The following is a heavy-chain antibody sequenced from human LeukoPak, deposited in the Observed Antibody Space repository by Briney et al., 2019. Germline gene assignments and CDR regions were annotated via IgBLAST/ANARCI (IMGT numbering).Heavy chain of an antibody. CDR1: GFTFSSYG. CDR2: IWYDGSNK. J-gene: IGHJ4*02. D-gene: IGHD3-10*01. CDR3: ARGDGLLWFGELKDYSDY. Sequence: GGSLRLSCAASGFTFSSYGMHWVRQAPGKGLEWVAVIWYDGSNKYYADSVKGRFTISRDNSKNTLYLQMNSLRAEDTAVYYCARGDGLLWFGELKDYSDYWGQGTLVTVSS. V-gene: IGHV3-33*01.